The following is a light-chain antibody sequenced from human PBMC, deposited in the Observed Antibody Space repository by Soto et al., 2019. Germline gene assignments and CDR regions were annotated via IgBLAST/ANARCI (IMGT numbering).Light chain of an antibody. CDR1: QSVSRK. J-gene: IGKJ5*01. CDR3: QQRSNWPLT. CDR2: DAS. V-gene: IGKV3-11*01. Sequence: MVMTQSAAALSVSPGERATLSCRASQSVSRKLAWYQQTRGQAPRLLIYDASNRATGIPARFSGSGSGTDFTLTISSLEPEDFAVYYCQQRSNWPLTFGQGTRLEIK.